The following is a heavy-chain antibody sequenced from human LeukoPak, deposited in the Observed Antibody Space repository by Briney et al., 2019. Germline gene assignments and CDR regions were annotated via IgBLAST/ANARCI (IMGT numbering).Heavy chain of an antibody. J-gene: IGHJ3*02. D-gene: IGHD3-22*01. CDR1: GGSFSGYY. CDR3: ASYYYDSRGAFDI. V-gene: IGHV4-34*01. Sequence: SETLSLTCAVYGGSFSGYYWSWIRQPPGKGLEWIGEINHSGSTNYNPSLKSRVTISVDTSKNQFSLKLSSVTAADTAVYYCASYYYDSRGAFDIWGQGTMVTVSS. CDR2: INHSGST.